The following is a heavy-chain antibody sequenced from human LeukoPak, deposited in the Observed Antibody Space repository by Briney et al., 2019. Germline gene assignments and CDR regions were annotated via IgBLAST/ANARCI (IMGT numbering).Heavy chain of an antibody. V-gene: IGHV3-21*01. J-gene: IGHJ4*02. Sequence: GGSLRLSCAASGFTFSSYSMNWVRQAPGKGLEWVSSISSSSSYIYYADSVKGRFTISRDNAKNPLYLQMNSLRAEDTAVYYCARVVWNSIVVVPAFDYWGQGTLVTVSS. CDR2: ISSSSSYI. CDR3: ARVVWNSIVVVPAFDY. CDR1: GFTFSSYS. D-gene: IGHD2-2*01.